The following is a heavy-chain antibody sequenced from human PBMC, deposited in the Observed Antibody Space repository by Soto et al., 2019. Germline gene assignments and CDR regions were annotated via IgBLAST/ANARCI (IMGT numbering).Heavy chain of an antibody. V-gene: IGHV3-23*01. Sequence: GGSLRLSCAASGFTFRTYAMSWVRQAPGEGLEWVSGIFGSGGGISYADSVKGRFSISRDNSNNMLYLQMHSLRAEDTAVYYCGKDRDPVGRWPFDHGGRGPRVTVPS. J-gene: IGHJ4*02. CDR2: IFGSGGGI. D-gene: IGHD3-16*02. CDR1: GFTFRTYA. CDR3: GKDRDPVGRWPFDH.